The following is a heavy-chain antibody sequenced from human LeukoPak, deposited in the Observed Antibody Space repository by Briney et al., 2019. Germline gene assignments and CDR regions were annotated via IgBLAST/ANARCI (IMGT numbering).Heavy chain of an antibody. CDR1: GLTFSSYT. CDR3: ARGSYGDYDY. Sequence: GGCLRLASAASGLTFSSYTMKWVRQAPGKGMGGVSSIDRTSSSISYADSVKGRFTISRDNAKNSLSLQMNSLRAEDTAVYYCARGSYGDYDYRGQGSLLTVSS. CDR2: IDRTSSSI. D-gene: IGHD4-17*01. V-gene: IGHV3-21*01. J-gene: IGHJ4*02.